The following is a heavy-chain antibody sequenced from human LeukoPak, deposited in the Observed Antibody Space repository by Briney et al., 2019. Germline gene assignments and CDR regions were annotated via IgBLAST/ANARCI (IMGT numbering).Heavy chain of an antibody. J-gene: IGHJ4*02. V-gene: IGHV3-23*01. CDR2: ISGSGGST. CDR1: GFTFSIYA. D-gene: IGHD2-2*01. Sequence: QSGGSLRLSCAASGFTFSIYAMSSARQAPGKGLEWVSAISGSGGSTYYADSVKGRFTFSRDNSKNTLYLQMNSLRAEDTAVYYCVRCSGTSCDARFDHWGQGTLVTVSS. CDR3: VRCSGTSCDARFDH.